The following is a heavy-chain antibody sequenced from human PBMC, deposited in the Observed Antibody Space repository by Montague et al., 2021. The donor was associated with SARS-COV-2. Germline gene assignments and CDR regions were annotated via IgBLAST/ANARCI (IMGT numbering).Heavy chain of an antibody. D-gene: IGHD3-10*01. V-gene: IGHV4-39*01. Sequence: SETLSLTCTVSGGSISSSSYYWGWIRQPPGKGLDWNGSIYYSGSTYYNPSLKSRVTISVDTSKNQFSLKLSPATAADTAMYYCARVTWELSVGNVFDIWGQGTMVTVSS. CDR1: GGSISSSSYY. CDR3: ARVTWELSVGNVFDI. J-gene: IGHJ3*02. CDR2: IYYSGST.